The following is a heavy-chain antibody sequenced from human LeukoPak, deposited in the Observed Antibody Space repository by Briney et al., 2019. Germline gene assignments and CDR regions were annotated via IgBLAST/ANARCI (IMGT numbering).Heavy chain of an antibody. CDR3: AKAYSYGLNYVWF. D-gene: IGHD5-18*01. CDR1: RFAFTSYA. J-gene: IGHJ4*02. CDR2: IWFDGSNE. V-gene: IGHV3-33*06. Sequence: GGSLRLSCAASRFAFTSYAMHWVRQAPGTGLEWVAAIWFDGSNEEYADSVKGRFTISRDNSKNTLYLQMNSLRAEDTAVYYCAKAYSYGLNYVWFWGQGTLVTVSS.